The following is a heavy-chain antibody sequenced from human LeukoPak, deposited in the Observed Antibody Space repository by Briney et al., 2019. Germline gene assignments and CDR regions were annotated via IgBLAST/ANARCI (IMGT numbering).Heavy chain of an antibody. D-gene: IGHD3-9*01. J-gene: IGHJ4*02. CDR1: GFTFSSYS. V-gene: IGHV3-21*01. CDR3: ARDNNYDILTGYHYPADY. CDR2: ISSSSSYI. Sequence: PGGSLRLSCAASGFTFSSYSMNWVRQAPGKGLEWVSSISSSSSYIYYADSVKGRFTISRDNAKNSLYLQMNSLRAEDTAVYYCARDNNYDILTGYHYPADYWGQGTLVTVSS.